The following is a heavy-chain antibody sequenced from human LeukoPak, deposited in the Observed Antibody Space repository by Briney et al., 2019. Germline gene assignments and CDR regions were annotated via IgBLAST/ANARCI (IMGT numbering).Heavy chain of an antibody. CDR1: GGTFSSYT. V-gene: IGHV1-69*06. CDR2: IIPIFGTA. CDR3: ARGRGGKYCSGGSCYSYDYYYYYMDV. Sequence: ASVKVSCKASGGTFSSYTINWVRQAPGQGLQWMGGIIPIFGTANYAQKFQGRVTITADKSTSTAYMELSSLRSEDTAVYYCARGRGGKYCSGGSCYSYDYYYYYMDVWGKGTTVTVSS. D-gene: IGHD2-15*01. J-gene: IGHJ6*03.